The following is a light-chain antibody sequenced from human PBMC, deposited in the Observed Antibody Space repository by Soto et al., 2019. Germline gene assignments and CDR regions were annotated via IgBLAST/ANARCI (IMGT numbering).Light chain of an antibody. J-gene: IGKJ2*01. V-gene: IGKV3-11*01. CDR1: QSVSSS. CDR2: DAS. Sequence: EIALTQSPATLSVSPGEGATLSCRASQSVSSSLAWYQQKPGQAPRLLIYDASNRATDIPARFSGSGSGTDFTLTISSLQPEDFAVYHCQQCSKCPYTFGHGTKVEIK. CDR3: QQCSKCPYT.